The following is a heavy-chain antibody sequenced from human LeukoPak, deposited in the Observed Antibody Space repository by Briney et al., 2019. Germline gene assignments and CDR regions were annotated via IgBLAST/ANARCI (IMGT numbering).Heavy chain of an antibody. Sequence: GGSLRLSCAASEFIVSRNYMSWVRQAPGKGLEGVSVIYSGGSTYYADPVKGRFSISRDNSKNTLYLQMNSLRAEDTAVYYCARGDLGHSSGWFLDYWGQGILVTVSS. CDR1: EFIVSRNY. J-gene: IGHJ4*02. D-gene: IGHD6-19*01. CDR3: ARGDLGHSSGWFLDY. V-gene: IGHV3-53*01. CDR2: IYSGGST.